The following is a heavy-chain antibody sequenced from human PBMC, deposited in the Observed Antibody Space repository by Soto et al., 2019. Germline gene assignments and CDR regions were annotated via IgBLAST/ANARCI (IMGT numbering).Heavy chain of an antibody. CDR1: GGSISSYY. CDR3: AKGGYSYGCDY. CDR2: IYYSGST. Sequence: PSEILSLTCTVSGGSISSYYGSWIRQPPGKGLEWIGYIYYSGSTNYNPSLKSRVTISVDTSKNQFSLKLSSVTAADTAVYYCAKGGYSYGCDYWGQGTLVTVSS. J-gene: IGHJ4*02. V-gene: IGHV4-59*01. D-gene: IGHD5-18*01.